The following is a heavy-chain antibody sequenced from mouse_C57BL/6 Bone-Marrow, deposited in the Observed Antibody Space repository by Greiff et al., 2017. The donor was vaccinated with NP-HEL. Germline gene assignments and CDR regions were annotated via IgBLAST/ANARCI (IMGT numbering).Heavy chain of an antibody. CDR1: GFNIKDDY. V-gene: IGHV14-4*01. CDR3: TDGSSSPWFAY. CDR2: IDPENGDT. J-gene: IGHJ3*01. Sequence: VQLKQSGAELVRPGASVKLSCTASGFNIKDDYMHWVKQRPEQGLEWIGWIDPENGDTEYASKFQGKATITADTSSNTAYLQLCSLTSEDTAVYYCTDGSSSPWFAYWGQGTLVTVTA. D-gene: IGHD1-1*01.